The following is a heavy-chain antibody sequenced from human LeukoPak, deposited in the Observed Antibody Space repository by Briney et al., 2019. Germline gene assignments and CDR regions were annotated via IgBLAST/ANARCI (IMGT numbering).Heavy chain of an antibody. J-gene: IGHJ6*03. CDR2: ICKSGGST. CDR1: GFTFRNYA. Sequence: GGSLRLSCEASGFTFRNYAMSWVRQAPGRGLEWVSAICKSGGSTFYADSVRGRFTISRDNSRNTLYLQMNSLRAEDTAVYYCAKDRCSNGVGCYYYYMDVWGKGTTVTISS. D-gene: IGHD2-8*01. CDR3: AKDRCSNGVGCYYYYMDV. V-gene: IGHV3-23*01.